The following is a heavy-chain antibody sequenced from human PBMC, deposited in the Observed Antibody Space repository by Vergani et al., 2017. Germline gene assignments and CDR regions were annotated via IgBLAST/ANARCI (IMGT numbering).Heavy chain of an antibody. CDR1: GFTFSSYA. V-gene: IGHV3-30-3*01. D-gene: IGHD6-13*01. J-gene: IGHJ6*02. CDR3: ARAEQLVDYYYGMDV. Sequence: QVQLVESGGGVVQPGRSLRLSCAASGFTFSSYAMHWVRQAPGKGLEWVAVISYDGSNKYYADSVKGRFTISRDKSKNTLYLQMNSLRAEDTAVYYCARAEQLVDYYYGMDVWGQGP. CDR2: ISYDGSNK.